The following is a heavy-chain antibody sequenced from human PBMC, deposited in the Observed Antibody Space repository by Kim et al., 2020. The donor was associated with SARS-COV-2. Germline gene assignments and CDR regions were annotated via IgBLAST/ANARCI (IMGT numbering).Heavy chain of an antibody. V-gene: IGHV3-21*01. CDR2: ISSSSSYI. J-gene: IGHJ1*01. D-gene: IGHD6-13*01. CDR3: ARESFLASSWYPEYFQH. CDR1: GFTFSSYS. Sequence: GGSLRLSCAASGFTFSSYSMNWVRQAPGKGLEWVSSISSSSSYIYYADSVKGRFTISRDNAKNSLYLQMNSLRAEDTAVYYCARESFLASSWYPEYFQHWGQGTLVTVSS.